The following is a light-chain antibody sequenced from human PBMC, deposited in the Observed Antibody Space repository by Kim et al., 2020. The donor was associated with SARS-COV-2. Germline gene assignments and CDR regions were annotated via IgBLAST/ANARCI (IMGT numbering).Light chain of an antibody. Sequence: DIQMTHSPSSLSASVGDRVTITCRASQSISSYLNWYQQKPGKAPKVLIYAASSLQSGVPSRFSGSGSGTDFTLTISSLQPEDFATYYCQQSYSTPRTFGQGTKVDIK. CDR2: AAS. CDR3: QQSYSTPRT. V-gene: IGKV1-39*01. CDR1: QSISSY. J-gene: IGKJ1*01.